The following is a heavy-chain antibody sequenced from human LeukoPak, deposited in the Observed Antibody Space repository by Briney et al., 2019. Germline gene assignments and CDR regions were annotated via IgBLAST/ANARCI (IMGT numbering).Heavy chain of an antibody. CDR1: GFTFGSYS. V-gene: IGHV3-21*01. CDR3: ARDQRSTSYYYYMDV. D-gene: IGHD2-2*01. Sequence: PGGSLRLSCAASGFTFGSYSMNWVRQAPGKGLEWVSSISSSSSYIYYADSVKGRFTISRDNAKNSLYLQMNSLRAEDTAVYYCARDQRSTSYYYYMDVWGKGTTVTISS. J-gene: IGHJ6*03. CDR2: ISSSSSYI.